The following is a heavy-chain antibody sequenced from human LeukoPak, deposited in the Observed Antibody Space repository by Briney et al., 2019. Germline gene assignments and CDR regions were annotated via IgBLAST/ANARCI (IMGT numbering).Heavy chain of an antibody. CDR2: MNPNSGNT. D-gene: IGHD2-2*01. Sequence: ASVKVSCKASGYTFTSYDINWVRQATGQGLEWMGWMNPNSGNTGYAQKFQGRVTMTRNTSISTAYMELSSLRSEDTAVYYCARGRGFCSSTSCYNWFDPWGQGILVTVSS. V-gene: IGHV1-8*01. J-gene: IGHJ5*02. CDR1: GYTFTSYD. CDR3: ARGRGFCSSTSCYNWFDP.